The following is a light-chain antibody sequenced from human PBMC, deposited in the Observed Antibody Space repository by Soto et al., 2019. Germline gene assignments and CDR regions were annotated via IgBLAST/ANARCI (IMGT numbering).Light chain of an antibody. CDR1: QSVSSN. J-gene: IGKJ2*01. CDR2: GAS. V-gene: IGKV3-15*01. Sequence: EIVMTQSPATLSVSPGERATLSCRASQSVSSNLAWYQQKPGQAPRLLIYGASTRATGIPARFSGSGSGTEFTLTIRSLQSEDFAVYYCPQRSNWPPTFGQGHKLQIK. CDR3: PQRSNWPPT.